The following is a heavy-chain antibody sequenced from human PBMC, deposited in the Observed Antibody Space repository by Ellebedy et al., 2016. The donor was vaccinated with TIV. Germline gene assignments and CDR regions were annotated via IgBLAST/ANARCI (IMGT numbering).Heavy chain of an antibody. J-gene: IGHJ3*01. D-gene: IGHD3-10*01. V-gene: IGHV3-30*01. Sequence: PGGSVRLSCAASGFMFINYPMHWVRQAPGKGLEWVAGISFDGSNKFFADSVKGRFTISRDISKKTLYLQMDSLRPEDTALYYCARDMVRGVYPASDVFDLWGQGTMVTVSS. CDR3: ARDMVRGVYPASDVFDL. CDR2: ISFDGSNK. CDR1: GFMFINYP.